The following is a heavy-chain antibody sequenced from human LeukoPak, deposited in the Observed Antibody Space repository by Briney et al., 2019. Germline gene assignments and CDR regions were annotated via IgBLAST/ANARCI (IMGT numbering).Heavy chain of an antibody. Sequence: SETLSLTCTVSGGSISSYYWSWIRQPPGKGLEWIGYIYYSGSTNYNPSLKSRVTISVDTSKNQFSLKLSSVTAADTAVYYCARVSGSSWTNWFDPWGQGTLVTVSS. CDR2: IYYSGST. J-gene: IGHJ5*02. CDR3: ARVSGSSWTNWFDP. V-gene: IGHV4-59*01. D-gene: IGHD6-13*01. CDR1: GGSISSYY.